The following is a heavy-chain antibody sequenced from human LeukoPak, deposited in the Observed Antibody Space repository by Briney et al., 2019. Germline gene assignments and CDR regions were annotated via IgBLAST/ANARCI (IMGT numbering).Heavy chain of an antibody. J-gene: IGHJ6*02. Sequence: GSSVKVSCKASGGTFSSYAISWVRQAPGQWLEWMGGIIPIFGTANYAQKFRGRVTITADESTSTAYMELSSLRSEDTAVYYCARDGYSSSWYTGYYYYGMDVWGQGTTVTVSS. CDR3: ARDGYSSSWYTGYYYYGMDV. D-gene: IGHD6-13*01. CDR2: IIPIFGTA. V-gene: IGHV1-69*01. CDR1: GGTFSSYA.